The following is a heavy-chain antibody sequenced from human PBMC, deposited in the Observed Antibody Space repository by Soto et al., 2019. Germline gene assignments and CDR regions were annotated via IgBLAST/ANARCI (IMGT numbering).Heavy chain of an antibody. J-gene: IGHJ4*02. CDR3: ARDVQLQSFYY. V-gene: IGHV3-74*01. CDR1: GFTFSNYW. D-gene: IGHD2-2*01. Sequence: PGGSLRLSCAAPGFTFSNYWMHWVRQAPGKGLVWVSRINNDGSGTSYADSVKGRFTASRDNAKNTLYLQMNSLTAEDTAVYYCARDVQLQSFYYWGQGTLVTVSS. CDR2: INNDGSGT.